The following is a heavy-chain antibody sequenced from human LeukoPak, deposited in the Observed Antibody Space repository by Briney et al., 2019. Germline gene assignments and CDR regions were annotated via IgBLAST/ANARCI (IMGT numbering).Heavy chain of an antibody. CDR1: GYTFTSYG. Sequence: ASVKVSCKASGYTFTSYGISWVRQASGQGLEWMGGIIPIFGTAKYAQKFQGRVTITADKSTSTAYMELSSLRSEDTAVYYCARRPYKYYDILTGSYRSEFEYWGQGTLVTVSS. J-gene: IGHJ4*02. V-gene: IGHV1-69*06. CDR2: IIPIFGTA. CDR3: ARRPYKYYDILTGSYRSEFEY. D-gene: IGHD3-9*01.